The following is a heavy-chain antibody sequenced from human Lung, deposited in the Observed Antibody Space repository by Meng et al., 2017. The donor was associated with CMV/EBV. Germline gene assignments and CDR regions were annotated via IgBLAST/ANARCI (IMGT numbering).Heavy chain of an antibody. CDR1: GFTFSSYA. CDR2: ISYDGSNK. D-gene: IGHD6-19*01. V-gene: IGHV3-30-3*01. CDR3: ARDEHRIAVAGGAFDI. Sequence: GSXRLPXSASGFTFSSYAMHRVRQAPGKGLEWVAVISYDGSNKYYGDPVKGRFTISRDNSKNTLYLQMNSLRAEDTAVYYCARDEHRIAVAGGAFDIWGQGXMVTVSS. J-gene: IGHJ3*02.